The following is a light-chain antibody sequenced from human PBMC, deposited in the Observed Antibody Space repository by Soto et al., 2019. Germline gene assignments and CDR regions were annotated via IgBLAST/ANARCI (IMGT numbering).Light chain of an antibody. V-gene: IGKV1-5*03. Sequence: DIPMTQSPSTLSASVGDRVTITCRASQSICSWLAWNQTKQGTASKLLIYEASTLEREVPSRFSGSRSGAESNHTGSSLQPNYFATYYCQQYNGSFPHTFGQRTMTELK. CDR1: QSICSW. CDR2: EAS. CDR3: QQYNGSFPHT. J-gene: IGKJ2*01.